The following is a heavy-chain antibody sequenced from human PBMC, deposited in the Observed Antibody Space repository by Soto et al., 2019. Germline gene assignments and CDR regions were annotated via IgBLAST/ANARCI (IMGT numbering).Heavy chain of an antibody. J-gene: IGHJ6*03. CDR2: INAGNGNT. CDR1: GYTFTSYA. V-gene: IGHV1-3*01. D-gene: IGHD5-12*01. CDR3: ARDRGSLIYYYSYYMEV. Sequence: ASVKVSCKASGYTFTSYAMHWVRQAPGQRLEWMGWINAGNGNTKNSQKFQGRVTITRDKSASKAYLELSSLRSENTAVYYCARDRGSLIYYYSYYMEVWGKGTTVTVSS.